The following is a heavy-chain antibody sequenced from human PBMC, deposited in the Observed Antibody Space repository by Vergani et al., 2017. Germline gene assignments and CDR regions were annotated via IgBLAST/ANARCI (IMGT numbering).Heavy chain of an antibody. CDR2: IFTTGST. V-gene: IGHV4-61*02. D-gene: IGHD4-23*01. CDR1: GDPISRGRSY. J-gene: IGHJ4*02. Sequence: QVQLQESGPGLVKPSQTLSLTCTVSGDPISRGRSYWSWIRQPAGKGLEWIGRIFTTGSTNYNPSLKSRVTISVDTSKNQFSLKLSSVTAADTAVYYCATYTVVAPGWYFDYWGQGTLVTVSS. CDR3: ATYTVVAPGWYFDY.